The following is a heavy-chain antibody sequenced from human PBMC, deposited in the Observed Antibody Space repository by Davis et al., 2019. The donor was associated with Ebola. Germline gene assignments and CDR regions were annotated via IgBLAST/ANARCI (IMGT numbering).Heavy chain of an antibody. D-gene: IGHD6-6*01. CDR3: ARDGWGRWSSSSLEQYFQH. CDR1: GYTFTSYY. J-gene: IGHJ1*01. Sequence: AASVKVSCKASGYTFTSYYMHWVRQAPGQGLEWMGGIIPNFGTANYAQKFQGRVTITADESTSTAYMELSSLRSEDTAVYYCARDGWGRWSSSSLEQYFQHWGQGTLVTVSS. CDR2: IIPNFGTA. V-gene: IGHV1-69*13.